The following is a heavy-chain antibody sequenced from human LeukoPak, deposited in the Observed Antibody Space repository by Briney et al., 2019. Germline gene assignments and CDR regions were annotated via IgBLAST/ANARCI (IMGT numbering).Heavy chain of an antibody. Sequence: SETLSLTCTVSGGSISSYYWSWIRQPPGKGLEWIGYIYYSGSTNYNPSLKSRVTISVDTSRNQFSLKLSSVTAAETAVYYCARGLPDYYDSSGYYYIFDYWGQGTLVTVSS. J-gene: IGHJ4*02. D-gene: IGHD3-22*01. CDR2: IYYSGST. CDR3: ARGLPDYYDSSGYYYIFDY. V-gene: IGHV4-59*01. CDR1: GGSISSYY.